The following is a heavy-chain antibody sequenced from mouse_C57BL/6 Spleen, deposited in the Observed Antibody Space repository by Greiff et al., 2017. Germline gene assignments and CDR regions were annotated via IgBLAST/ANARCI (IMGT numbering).Heavy chain of an antibody. Sequence: QVQLQQSGPGLVAPSQSLSITCTVSGFSLTSYGVHWVRQPPGKGLEWLVVIWSDGSTTYNSALKSRLSISKDNTKSQVFLKMNSLQADDTAMYSCARHGDEYAMDYWGQGTSVTVSS. CDR1: GFSLTSYG. V-gene: IGHV2-6-1*01. CDR2: IWSDGST. CDR3: ARHGDEYAMDY. D-gene: IGHD3-3*01. J-gene: IGHJ4*01.